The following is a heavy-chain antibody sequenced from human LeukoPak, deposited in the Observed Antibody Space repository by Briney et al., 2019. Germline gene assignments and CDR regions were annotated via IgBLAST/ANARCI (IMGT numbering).Heavy chain of an antibody. CDR3: ARRLYCSGTSCYTGPDAFDV. Sequence: GGSLRLSCAASGFTFSSYGMHWVRQAPGKGLEWVAFIRYDGSSKYYADSVKGRFTISRDNSENTLYLQMNSLRAEDTAMYYCARRLYCSGTSCYTGPDAFDVWGQGTVVTVSS. J-gene: IGHJ3*01. CDR1: GFTFSSYG. V-gene: IGHV3-30*02. D-gene: IGHD2-2*02. CDR2: IRYDGSSK.